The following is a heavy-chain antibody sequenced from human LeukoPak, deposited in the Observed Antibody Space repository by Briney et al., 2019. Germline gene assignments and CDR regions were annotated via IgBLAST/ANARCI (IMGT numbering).Heavy chain of an antibody. CDR2: IISNTNTI. CDR1: GGSISSSSYY. D-gene: IGHD6-6*01. CDR3: ARGGHSLAARYFDY. J-gene: IGHJ4*02. V-gene: IGHV3-48*01. Sequence: ETLSLTCTVSGGSISSSSYYWGWVRQAPGKGLEWISYIISNTNTIYYADSVKGRFTTSRDNAKNSLYLQMNSLRAEDTAVYFCARGGHSLAARYFDYWGQGTLVTVSS.